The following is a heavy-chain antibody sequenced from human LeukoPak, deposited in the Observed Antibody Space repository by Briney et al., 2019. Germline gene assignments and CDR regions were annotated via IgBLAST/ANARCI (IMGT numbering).Heavy chain of an antibody. J-gene: IGHJ4*02. D-gene: IGHD1-26*01. CDR3: ARKYSGTNPFDY. Sequence: GGSLRLSCAASGFTLNNYAMSWVRQAPGKGLEWVSIINNSGGSTYYADSVKGRFTISRDLSTNTLYLQMNSPRAEDTALYYCARKYSGTNPFDYWGQGTLVTVSS. CDR2: INNSGGST. CDR1: GFTLNNYA. V-gene: IGHV3-23*01.